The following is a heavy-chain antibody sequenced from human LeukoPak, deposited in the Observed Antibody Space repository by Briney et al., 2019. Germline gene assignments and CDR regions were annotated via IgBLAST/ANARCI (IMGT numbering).Heavy chain of an antibody. Sequence: GGSLRLSCAASGFTFSSYAMHWVRQAPGKGLEWVAVISYNENNKYYADSVKGRFTISRDNSKNTLYPQMSSLSAEDTAVYYCAREYCGRSYCDSLDYWGQGTLVTVSS. CDR1: GFTFSSYA. J-gene: IGHJ4*02. CDR3: AREYCGRSYCDSLDY. D-gene: IGHD2-21*01. V-gene: IGHV3-30-3*01. CDR2: ISYNENNK.